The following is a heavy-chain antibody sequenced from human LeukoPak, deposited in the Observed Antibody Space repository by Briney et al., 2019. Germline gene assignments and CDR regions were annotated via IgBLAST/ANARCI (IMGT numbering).Heavy chain of an antibody. Sequence: PGGSLRLSCAASGFTFSSYSMNWVCQAPGKGLEWVSSISSSSSYIYYADSVKGRFTISRDNAKNSLYLQMNSLRAEDTAVYYCARVARRYCSGGSCYSDYWGQGTLVTVSS. J-gene: IGHJ4*02. CDR2: ISSSSSYI. V-gene: IGHV3-21*01. CDR1: GFTFSSYS. CDR3: ARVARRYCSGGSCYSDY. D-gene: IGHD2-15*01.